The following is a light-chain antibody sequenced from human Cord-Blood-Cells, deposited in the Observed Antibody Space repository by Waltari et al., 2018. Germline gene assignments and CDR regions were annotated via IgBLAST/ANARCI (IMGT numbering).Light chain of an antibody. CDR1: QSVLYSFNNKNY. Sequence: DIVMTQSPDSLAVSLGERATINCKSSQSVLYSFNNKNYLAWYQQKPGQPPQLLICWALTRESGVPDRFSCSGSGTDFTHPISSLQAEDVAVYYCQQYYITPYTFGQGTKLEIK. J-gene: IGKJ2*01. CDR3: QQYYITPYT. CDR2: WAL. V-gene: IGKV4-1*01.